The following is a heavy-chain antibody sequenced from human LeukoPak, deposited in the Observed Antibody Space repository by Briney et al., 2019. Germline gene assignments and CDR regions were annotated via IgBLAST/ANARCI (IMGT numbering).Heavy chain of an antibody. V-gene: IGHV3-7*03. D-gene: IGHD3-16*01. CDR2: IKQDGSEK. J-gene: IGHJ3*02. Sequence: GGSLRLSCAASGFTFSSYWMSWVRQAPGKGLEWVANIKQDGSEKFYVDSVKGRFTISRDNAKNSLCLQMNSLRAEDTAVYYCARDGMITAYAFDIWGQGTMVTVSS. CDR3: ARDGMITAYAFDI. CDR1: GFTFSSYW.